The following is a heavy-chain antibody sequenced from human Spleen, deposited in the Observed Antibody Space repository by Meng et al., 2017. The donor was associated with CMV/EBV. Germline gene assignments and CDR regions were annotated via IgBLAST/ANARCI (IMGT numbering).Heavy chain of an antibody. D-gene: IGHD1-26*01. CDR2: FYSGGTTT. Sequence: GESLKISCAASGFTFKNYAMSWVRQAPGKGLEWVSVFYSGGTTTYYADSVKGRFTISRDNSKNTLYLQMNSLRVEETAIYYCAKDLGRWAWEPAGVQHWGQGTLVTVSS. CDR3: AKDLGRWAWEPAGVQH. CDR1: GFTFKNYA. J-gene: IGHJ1*01. V-gene: IGHV3-23*03.